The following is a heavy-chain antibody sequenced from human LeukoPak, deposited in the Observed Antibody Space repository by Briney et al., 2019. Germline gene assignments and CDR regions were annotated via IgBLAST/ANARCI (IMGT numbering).Heavy chain of an antibody. D-gene: IGHD3-3*01. CDR3: ASSFWSGSLYYFDY. Sequence: SETLSLTCTVSGGSLSSYYWSWIRQPPGKGLEWIGYIYYSGSTNYNPSLKSRVTISVDTSKNQFSLKLSSVTAADTAVYYCASSFWSGSLYYFDYWGQGTLVTVSS. CDR1: GGSLSSYY. V-gene: IGHV4-59*08. CDR2: IYYSGST. J-gene: IGHJ4*02.